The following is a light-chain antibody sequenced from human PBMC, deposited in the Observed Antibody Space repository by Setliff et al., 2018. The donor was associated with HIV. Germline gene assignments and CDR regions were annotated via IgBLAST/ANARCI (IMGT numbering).Light chain of an antibody. CDR2: YVS. V-gene: IGLV2-14*03. CDR3: NSFTGSSTYV. Sequence: QSVLTQPASVSGSPGQSITISCTGTSSDVGGYNYVTWYQQHPGKDPKVMIYYVSNRPSGVSIRFSGSKSGNTASLTISGLQAEDEADYYCNSFTGSSTYVFGTGTKVTV. J-gene: IGLJ1*01. CDR1: SSDVGGYNY.